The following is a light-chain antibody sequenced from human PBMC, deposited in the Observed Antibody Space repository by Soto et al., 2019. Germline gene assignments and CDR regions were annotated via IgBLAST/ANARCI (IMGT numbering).Light chain of an antibody. CDR1: QSVSSNY. Sequence: EIVLTQSPGTLSLSSGERATLSCRASQSVSSNYLAWYQQKPGQAPRLLIYGASSRATGIPDRFSGSGYGADFTLTISRLEPEDFAVYYCQQYGSSPYTCGQGTKVEIK. V-gene: IGKV3-20*01. CDR3: QQYGSSPYT. J-gene: IGKJ2*01. CDR2: GAS.